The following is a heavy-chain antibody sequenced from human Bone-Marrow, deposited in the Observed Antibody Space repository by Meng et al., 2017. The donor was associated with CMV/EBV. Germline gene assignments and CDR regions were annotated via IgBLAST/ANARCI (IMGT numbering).Heavy chain of an antibody. V-gene: IGHV3-48*04. CDR1: GFTFSNYG. J-gene: IGHJ4*02. D-gene: IGHD3-10*01. CDR2: MSSSGRTI. Sequence: GESLKISCAASGFTFSNYGMHWVRQAPGKGLEWVSYMSSSGRTIHYADSVKGRFIISRDNAKNSLYLQMSSLRVEDTAVYYCAGFDHRGYWGQGTLVTVSS. CDR3: AGFDHRGY.